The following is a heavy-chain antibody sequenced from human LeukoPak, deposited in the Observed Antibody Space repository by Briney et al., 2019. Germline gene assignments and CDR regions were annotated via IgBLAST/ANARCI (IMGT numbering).Heavy chain of an antibody. D-gene: IGHD3-10*01. CDR2: ISSSGSTI. V-gene: IGHV3-48*03. CDR3: ARDFPSITMVRGVIYFDY. Sequence: PGGSLRLSCAASGFTFSSYEMNWVRQAPGKGLKWVSYISSSGSTIYYADSVKGRFTISRDNAKNSLYLQMNSLRAEDTAVYYCARDFPSITMVRGVIYFDYWGQGTLVTVSS. J-gene: IGHJ4*02. CDR1: GFTFSSYE.